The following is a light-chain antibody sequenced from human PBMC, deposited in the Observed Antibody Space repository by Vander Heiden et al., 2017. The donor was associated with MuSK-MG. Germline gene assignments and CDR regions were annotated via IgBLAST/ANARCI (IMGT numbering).Light chain of an antibody. CDR2: DAY. Sequence: EIVLTQSPGTLSLSPGERATLSCRAGQTVTRSHLAWYQQKPGQSPRLLIHDAYKRATGIPDRFSGSGSGTDFTLSISRLEPEDFAVYYCQQYGNSRTSFGQGTKLEIK. J-gene: IGKJ2*03. CDR3: QQYGNSRTS. V-gene: IGKV3-20*01. CDR1: QTVTRSH.